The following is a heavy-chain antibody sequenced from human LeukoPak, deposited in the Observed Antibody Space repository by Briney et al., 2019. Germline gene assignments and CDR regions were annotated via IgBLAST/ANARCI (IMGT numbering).Heavy chain of an antibody. CDR3: VRGPHIAATSY. CDR2: IYHSGST. D-gene: IGHD6-25*01. CDR1: GGSISSAGYS. Sequence: MATETLSLTCAVSGGSISSAGYSWSWIRQPPGKGLEWIGYIYHSGSTYYNPSLKSRVTISVDRSKNQFSLKLNSVTAADTAVYYCVRGPHIAATSYWGQGTLVTVSS. V-gene: IGHV4-30-2*01. J-gene: IGHJ4*02.